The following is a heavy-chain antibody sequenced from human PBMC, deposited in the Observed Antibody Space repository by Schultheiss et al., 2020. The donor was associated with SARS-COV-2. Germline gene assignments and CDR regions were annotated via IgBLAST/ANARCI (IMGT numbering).Heavy chain of an antibody. D-gene: IGHD3-22*01. J-gene: IGHJ4*02. CDR3: AKVANYYDSSGYLDY. V-gene: IGHV3-30*02. CDR2: IRYDGSNK. Sequence: GGSLRLSCAASGFTFSSYGMHWVRQAPGKGLEWVAFIRYDGSNKYYADSVKGRFTISRDNSKNTLYLQMNSLRAEDTAVYYCAKVANYYDSSGYLDYWGQGTLVTVSS. CDR1: GFTFSSYG.